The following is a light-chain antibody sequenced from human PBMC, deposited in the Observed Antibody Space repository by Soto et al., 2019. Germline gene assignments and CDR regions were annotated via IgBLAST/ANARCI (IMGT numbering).Light chain of an antibody. V-gene: IGKV3-20*01. Sequence: EIVLTQSPGTLSLSPGERATLSCRASQSVGSAYLAWYQHKPGQAPRLLIYGASSRATGIPDRISGSGSGTDLTLTISRLEPEDFAVYYCQQYGSSRWTFGPGTKVEPK. CDR2: GAS. CDR1: QSVGSAY. CDR3: QQYGSSRWT. J-gene: IGKJ1*01.